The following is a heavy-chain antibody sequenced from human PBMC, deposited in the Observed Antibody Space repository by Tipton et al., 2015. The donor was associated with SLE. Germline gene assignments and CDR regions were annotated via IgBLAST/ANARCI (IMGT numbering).Heavy chain of an antibody. J-gene: IGHJ4*02. Sequence: QLVQSGGGLIQPGGSLRLSCAASGFTVSSNYMSWVRQAPGKGLEWVSVIYSGGSTYYADSVKGRFTISRDNSKNTLYLQMNSLRAEDTAVYYCVKDLGQQLVYYFDYWGQGTLVTVSS. V-gene: IGHV3-53*01. CDR2: IYSGGST. CDR1: GFTVSSNY. CDR3: VKDLGQQLVYYFDY. D-gene: IGHD6-13*01.